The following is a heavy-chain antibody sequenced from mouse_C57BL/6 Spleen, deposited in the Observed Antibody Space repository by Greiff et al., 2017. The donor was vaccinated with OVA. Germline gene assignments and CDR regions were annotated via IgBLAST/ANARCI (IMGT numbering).Heavy chain of an antibody. D-gene: IGHD4-1*01. Sequence: QVQLKESGPELVKPGASVKISCKASGYAFSSSWMNWVKQRPGKGLEWIGRIYPGDGDTNYNGKFKGKATLTADKSSSTAYMQLSSLTSEDSAVYFCASAGTKGDYFDYWGQGTTLTVSS. CDR2: IYPGDGDT. J-gene: IGHJ2*01. CDR3: ASAGTKGDYFDY. CDR1: GYAFSSSW. V-gene: IGHV1-82*01.